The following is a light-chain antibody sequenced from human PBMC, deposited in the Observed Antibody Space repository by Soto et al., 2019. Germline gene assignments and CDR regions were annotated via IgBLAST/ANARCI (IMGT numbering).Light chain of an antibody. CDR1: SSNIGSND. J-gene: IGLJ2*01. Sequence: QSVLTQPPSASATPGQRITISCFGSSSNIGSNDGYWYQQLPGTAPKLLISRDDERPSGVPDRFSGSKSGTSASLAISGVRSEDEADYFCAAWDDSLRAPVFGGGTKVTVL. CDR2: RDD. V-gene: IGLV1-47*01. CDR3: AAWDDSLRAPV.